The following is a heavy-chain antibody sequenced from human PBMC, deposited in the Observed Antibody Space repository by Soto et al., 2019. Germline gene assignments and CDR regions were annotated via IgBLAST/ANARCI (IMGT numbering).Heavy chain of an antibody. D-gene: IGHD4-17*01. V-gene: IGHV2-26*01. J-gene: IGHJ6*02. CDR3: ARMNVDSYQFYYAMDV. CDR2: IFSDNER. Sequence: SCPTVVNPTETLTLTCTVSGFSLTTGKMGVSWSRQPPGKALEWLAHIFSDNERSYSTSLQGRLTISKDTSGSQVVLSMTNVDPVDTATYYCARMNVDSYQFYYAMDVWGQGTTVTVSS. CDR1: GFSLTTGKMG.